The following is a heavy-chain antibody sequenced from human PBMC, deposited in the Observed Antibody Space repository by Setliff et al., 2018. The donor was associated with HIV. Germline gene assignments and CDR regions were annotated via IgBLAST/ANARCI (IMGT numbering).Heavy chain of an antibody. CDR3: ARQAYFDSGGFYPAWVY. J-gene: IGHJ4*02. V-gene: IGHV4-31*03. D-gene: IGHD3-22*01. CDR1: GGSISSGYYY. Sequence: SETLSLTCTVSGGSISSGYYYWSWIRQHPGKGLEWIGEINHSGNTNYNPSLESRVSISVDTSMDQFSLKLRSVTAADTGVYYCARQAYFDSGGFYPAWVYWGQGTLVTVSS. CDR2: INHSGNT.